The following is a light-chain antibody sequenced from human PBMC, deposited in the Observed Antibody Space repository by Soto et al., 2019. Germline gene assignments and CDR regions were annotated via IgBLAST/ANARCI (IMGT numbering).Light chain of an antibody. V-gene: IGKV3-20*01. CDR3: QQYGSSLFT. CDR1: QSVSSSY. CDR2: GAS. J-gene: IGKJ3*01. Sequence: EIVLTQSPGTLSLSPGERATLSCRASQSVSSSYLAWYQQKPGQAPRLLIYGASSRATGIPDRFSGSGSGTDFTLTISRLEPEDFVVYYCQQYGSSLFTFGPGTKVYIK.